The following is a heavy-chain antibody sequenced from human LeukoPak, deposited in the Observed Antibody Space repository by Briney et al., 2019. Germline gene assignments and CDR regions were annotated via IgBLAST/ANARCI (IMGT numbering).Heavy chain of an antibody. Sequence: SETLSLTCAVYGGSFSGYHWTWIRQSPGKGLEWIGDINPSGSTYYNPSLKSRLTISVDTSRNQFSLKLSSVTAADTAVYYCARQGGQEMANYYFDYWGQGTLVTVSS. D-gene: IGHD5-24*01. V-gene: IGHV4-34*01. CDR3: ARQGGQEMANYYFDY. CDR2: INPSGST. J-gene: IGHJ4*02. CDR1: GGSFSGYH.